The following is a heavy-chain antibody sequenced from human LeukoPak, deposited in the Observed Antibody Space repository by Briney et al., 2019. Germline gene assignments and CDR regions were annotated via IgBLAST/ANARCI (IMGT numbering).Heavy chain of an antibody. CDR2: IRSKAYGGTA. CDR1: GFFLGDYA. V-gene: IGHV3-49*04. J-gene: IGHJ6*02. Sequence: PGGSLRLSCTASGFFLGDYAMSWVRQAPGKGLEWISLIRSKAYGGTADYAASVQGRFTISRDASKRIAYLQMNSLKAEDTAVYYCAREELNTGEATHYYHGMGVWGQGTTVTVSS. D-gene: IGHD1-26*01. CDR3: AREELNTGEATHYYHGMGV.